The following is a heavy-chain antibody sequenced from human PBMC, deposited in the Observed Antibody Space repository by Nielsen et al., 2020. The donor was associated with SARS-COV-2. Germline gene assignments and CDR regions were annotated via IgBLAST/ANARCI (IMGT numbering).Heavy chain of an antibody. CDR3: AKDRFHDYVWGTYRYFDH. CDR2: LRYDGSSK. J-gene: IGHJ4*02. D-gene: IGHD3-16*02. V-gene: IGHV3-30*02. Sequence: GESLKISCAASGFTLSTYGMHWVRQAPGTGLEWVAFLRYDGSSKSYGDSVKGRFTISRDNSKNTLYLQMNSLRVEDTAIYYCAKDRFHDYVWGTYRYFDHWGQGALVTVSS. CDR1: GFTLSTYG.